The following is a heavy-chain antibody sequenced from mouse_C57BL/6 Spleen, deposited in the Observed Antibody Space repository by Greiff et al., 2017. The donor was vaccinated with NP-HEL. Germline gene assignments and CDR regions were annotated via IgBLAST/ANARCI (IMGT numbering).Heavy chain of an antibody. J-gene: IGHJ3*01. CDR1: GYTFTDYE. Sequence: QVQLKESGAELVRPGASVTLSCKASGYTFTDYEMHWVKQTPVHGLEWIGAIDPETGGTAYNQKFKGKAILTADKSSSTAYMELRSLTSEDSAVYYCTRVHDYDWFAYWGQGTLVTVSA. V-gene: IGHV1-15*01. CDR2: IDPETGGT. CDR3: TRVHDYDWFAY. D-gene: IGHD2-4*01.